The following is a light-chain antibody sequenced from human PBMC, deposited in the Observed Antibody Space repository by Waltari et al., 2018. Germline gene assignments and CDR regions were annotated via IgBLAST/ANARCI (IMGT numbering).Light chain of an antibody. Sequence: QSALTQPASVSGSPGQSITLSCTGTSRDVGRYNLVSWYQQHPGKAPKLMIYEVTKRPSGVSNRFSGSKSGNTASLTISGLQAEDEADYCCCSYAGSTTHVIFGGGTKLTVL. CDR2: EVT. J-gene: IGLJ2*01. CDR3: CSYAGSTTHVI. CDR1: SRDVGRYNL. V-gene: IGLV2-23*02.